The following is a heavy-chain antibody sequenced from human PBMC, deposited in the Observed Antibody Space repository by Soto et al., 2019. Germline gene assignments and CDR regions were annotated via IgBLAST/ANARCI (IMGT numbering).Heavy chain of an antibody. CDR2: IWFDGSNQ. CDR3: ARASGPFDY. V-gene: IGHV3-33*01. CDR1: GFPFSTYG. D-gene: IGHD1-26*01. Sequence: QVQLVESGGGVVQPGRSLRLSCAASGFPFSTYGMHWVRQAPGKGLEWVAVIWFDGSNQYYADSVKGRFTISRDNSKNTLYLQMNSLRAEDTAVYYCARASGPFDYWGQGTLVTVSS. J-gene: IGHJ4*02.